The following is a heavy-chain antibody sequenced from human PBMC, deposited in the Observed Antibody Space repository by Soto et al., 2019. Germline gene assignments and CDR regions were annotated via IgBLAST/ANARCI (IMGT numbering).Heavy chain of an antibody. Sequence: QVQLVESGGGVVQPGRSLRLSCAASGFTFSSYGMHWVRQAPGKGLEWVAVISYDGSNKYYADSVKGRFTNSRDNYNNTLYLQMNSLRAEDTAVYYCAKDRFRIAVAAPFDYWGQGTLVTVSS. CDR1: GFTFSSYG. D-gene: IGHD6-19*01. J-gene: IGHJ4*02. V-gene: IGHV3-30*18. CDR2: ISYDGSNK. CDR3: AKDRFRIAVAAPFDY.